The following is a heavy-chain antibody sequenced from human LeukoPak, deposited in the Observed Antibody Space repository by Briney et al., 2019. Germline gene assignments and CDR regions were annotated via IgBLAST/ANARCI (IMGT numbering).Heavy chain of an antibody. CDR3: ARALNPSVYDFWSGPYFDY. V-gene: IGHV1-46*01. D-gene: IGHD3-3*01. CDR2: INPSGGST. CDR1: GYTFTSYY. J-gene: IGHJ4*02. Sequence: ASVKVSCKASGYTFTSYYMHWVRQAPGQGLEWMGIINPSGGSTSYAQKFQGRVTMTRDMSTSTVYMELSSLRSEDTAVYYCARALNPSVYDFWSGPYFDYWGQGTLVTVSS.